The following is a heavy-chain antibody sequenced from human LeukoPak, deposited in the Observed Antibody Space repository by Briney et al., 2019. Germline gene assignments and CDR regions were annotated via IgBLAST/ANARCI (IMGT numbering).Heavy chain of an antibody. CDR2: ISYDGSNK. D-gene: IGHD3-10*01. CDR3: AKDKDKGHSGSGNWFDP. J-gene: IGHJ5*02. CDR1: GFTFSSYG. Sequence: GGSLRLSCAASGFTFSSYGMHWVRQAPGKGLEWVAVISYDGSNKYYADSVKGRFTISRDNSKNTLYLQMNSLRAEDTAVYYCAKDKDKGHSGSGNWFDPWGQGTLATVSS. V-gene: IGHV3-30*18.